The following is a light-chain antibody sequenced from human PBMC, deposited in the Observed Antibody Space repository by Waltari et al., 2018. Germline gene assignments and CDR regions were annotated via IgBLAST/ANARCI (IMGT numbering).Light chain of an antibody. J-gene: IGKJ1*01. Sequence: DIVMTQSPATLSLSPGESATLSCRASQSLTRGTFAWFQQKPGHPPRLLIYGTSTRAPGIPGRFSGSGSGTDFSLTISGLQPEDFATYYCQQYDYWPWTFGQGTRVE. V-gene: IGKV3D-15*01. CDR1: QSLTRGT. CDR2: GTS. CDR3: QQYDYWPWT.